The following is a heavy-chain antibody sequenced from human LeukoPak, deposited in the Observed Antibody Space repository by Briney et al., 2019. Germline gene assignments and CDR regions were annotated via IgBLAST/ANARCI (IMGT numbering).Heavy chain of an antibody. J-gene: IGHJ6*02. CDR1: GFPFSTYA. D-gene: IGHD3-10*01. Sequence: GGSLRLSCAASGFPFSTYAIHWVRQAPGKGLEWVAVISYDGSNKYYADSVKGRFTISRDNSKNTLFLQMDSLRAEDTAIYYCAKYYYGSGNNYAMDVWGQGTTVTVSS. CDR3: AKYYYGSGNNYAMDV. V-gene: IGHV3-30-3*01. CDR2: ISYDGSNK.